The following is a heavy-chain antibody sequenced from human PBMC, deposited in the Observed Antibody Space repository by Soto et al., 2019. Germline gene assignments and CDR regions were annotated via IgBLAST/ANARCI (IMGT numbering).Heavy chain of an antibody. CDR2: IFYSSST. D-gene: IGHD4-17*01. Sequence: QLQLQESGPGLVKPAETLSVTCTVSGGSIRSTSYYWGWIRQPPGKGLEWVGSIFYSSSTYYNPSLESRVTISADMSKNQISLKLKSVTAADMAVHYCARLYGDYDHWGQGTLVSVSS. CDR3: ARLYGDYDH. J-gene: IGHJ5*02. CDR1: GGSIRSTSYY. V-gene: IGHV4-39*01.